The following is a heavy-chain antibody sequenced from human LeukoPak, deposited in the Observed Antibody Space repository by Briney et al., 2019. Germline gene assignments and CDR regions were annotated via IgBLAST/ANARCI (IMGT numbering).Heavy chain of an antibody. CDR2: LYTGGTT. Sequence: GGSLRLSCAASGFSVTSIYVSWVRQAPGKGLEWVSLLYTGGTTYYANSVEGRFTISRDDSKNTIYLQMNSLRAEDTAVYYCARGGAHYWNPRYWGQGTLVTVSS. J-gene: IGHJ4*02. V-gene: IGHV3-53*01. CDR3: ARGGAHYWNPRY. CDR1: GFSVTSIY. D-gene: IGHD1-1*01.